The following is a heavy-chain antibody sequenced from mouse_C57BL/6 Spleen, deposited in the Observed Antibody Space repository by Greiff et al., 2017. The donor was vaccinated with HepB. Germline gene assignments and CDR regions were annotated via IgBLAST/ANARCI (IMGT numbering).Heavy chain of an antibody. CDR3: ARSYDYDEAMDY. J-gene: IGHJ4*01. CDR2: INPNNGGT. CDR1: GYTFTDYY. Sequence: EVQLQQSGPELVKPGASVKISCKASGYTFTDYYMNWVKQSHGKSLEWIGDINPNNGGTSYNQKFKGKATLTVDKSSSTAYMELRSLTSEDSAVYYCARSYDYDEAMDYWGQGTSVTVSS. D-gene: IGHD2-4*01. V-gene: IGHV1-26*01.